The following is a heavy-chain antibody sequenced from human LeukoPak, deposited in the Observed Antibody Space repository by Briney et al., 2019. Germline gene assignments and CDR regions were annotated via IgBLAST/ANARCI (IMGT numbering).Heavy chain of an antibody. J-gene: IGHJ5*02. CDR2: INHSAST. Sequence: PSETLSLTCAVYGGSFSGFYWSWIRQPPGKGLKWIGEINHSASTNYNPSLKSRVTISVDPSKNQFSLKLSSVTAADTAVYYWARVFIRGGSPQAYSSGWWNTWGQGTLFTVSS. D-gene: IGHD6-19*01. CDR3: ARVFIRGGSPQAYSSGWWNT. CDR1: GGSFSGFY. V-gene: IGHV4-34*01.